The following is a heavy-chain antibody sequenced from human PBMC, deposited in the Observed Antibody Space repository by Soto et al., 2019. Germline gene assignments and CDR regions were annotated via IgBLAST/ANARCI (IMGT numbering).Heavy chain of an antibody. D-gene: IGHD6-19*01. CDR2: ISYDGSNK. V-gene: IGHV3-30-3*01. CDR3: ANSIAVAGTLGLFDY. CDR1: GFTFSSYA. Sequence: QVQLVESGGGVVQPGRSLRLSCAASGFTFSSYAMHWVRQAPGKGLEWVAVISYDGSNKYYADSVKGRFTISRDNSKNTLDLQMNSLRAEDTAVYYCANSIAVAGTLGLFDYWGQGTLVTVSS. J-gene: IGHJ4*02.